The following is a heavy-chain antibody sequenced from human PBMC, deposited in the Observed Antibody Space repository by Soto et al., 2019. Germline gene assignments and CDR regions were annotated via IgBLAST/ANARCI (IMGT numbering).Heavy chain of an antibody. V-gene: IGHV4-4*01. CDR2: IYRYGST. D-gene: IGHD2-21*01. CDR3: SGGGRPGQIDWFDP. J-gene: IGHJ5*02. CDR1: GGSLSSCNW. Sequence: QVQLQESGPRLVKPSGTLSLTCAVYGGSLSSCNWWSWVRQPPGQGREWIGEIYRYGSTSYNPSLNSRGTIAVDKSKHPISLRVTSLTAADTAVYCCSGGGRPGQIDWFDPWGQGILVTVSS.